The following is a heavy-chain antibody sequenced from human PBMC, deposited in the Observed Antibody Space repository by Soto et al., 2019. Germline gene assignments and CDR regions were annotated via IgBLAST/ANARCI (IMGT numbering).Heavy chain of an antibody. CDR3: ARGEDIVLMVYDY. D-gene: IGHD2-8*01. V-gene: IGHV4-34*01. CDR2: INHSGST. J-gene: IGHJ4*02. CDR1: GGSFSGYY. Sequence: KPSETLSLTCAVYGGSFSGYYWSWIRQPPGKGLEWIGEINHSGSTNYNPSLKSRVTISVDTSKNQFSLKLSSVTAADTAVYYCARGEDIVLMVYDYWGQGTLVTVSS.